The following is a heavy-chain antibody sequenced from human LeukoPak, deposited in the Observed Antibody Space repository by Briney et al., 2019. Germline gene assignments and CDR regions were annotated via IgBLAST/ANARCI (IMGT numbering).Heavy chain of an antibody. CDR2: IWYDGSNK. Sequence: GGSLRLSCAASGFTFSSYGMHWVRQAPGKGLEWVAVIWYDGSNKYYAESVKGRFTISRDNSKNTLYLQMNSLRAEDTAVYYCARDKTTVTSFLNWFDPWGQGTLVTVSS. D-gene: IGHD4-11*01. CDR1: GFTFSSYG. CDR3: ARDKTTVTSFLNWFDP. V-gene: IGHV3-33*01. J-gene: IGHJ5*02.